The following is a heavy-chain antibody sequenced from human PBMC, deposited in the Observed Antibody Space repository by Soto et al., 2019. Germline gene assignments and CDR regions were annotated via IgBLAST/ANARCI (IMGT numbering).Heavy chain of an antibody. J-gene: IGHJ4*02. D-gene: IGHD6-13*01. CDR1: GFAVSNNY. Sequence: GGSLRLSCAASGFAVSNNYMNWVRQAPGKGLEWVSLINSGGSAYYADSVRGRFTISRDNSKNTLYLQMNSLRAEDTAVYFCARDRGSSWFYFDSWGQGTLVTVSS. V-gene: IGHV3-53*01. CDR2: INSGGSA. CDR3: ARDRGSSWFYFDS.